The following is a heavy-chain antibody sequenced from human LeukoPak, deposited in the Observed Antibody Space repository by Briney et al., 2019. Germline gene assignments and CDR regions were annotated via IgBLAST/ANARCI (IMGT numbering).Heavy chain of an antibody. CDR2: INQDGSEK. V-gene: IGHV3-7*05. J-gene: IGHJ3*02. CDR3: ARDGGGDIVVAFAFDI. CDR1: GFTFSSYW. D-gene: IGHD2-15*01. Sequence: GGSLRLSCAGSGFTFSSYWMHWVRQAPGKGLEWVAHINQDGSEKYYVDSVKGRFTISRDNAKNSLYLQMNSLRAEDTAVYYCARDGGGDIVVAFAFDIWGQGTMVTVSS.